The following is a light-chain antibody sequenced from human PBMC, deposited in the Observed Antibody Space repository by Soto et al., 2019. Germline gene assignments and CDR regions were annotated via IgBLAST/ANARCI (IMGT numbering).Light chain of an antibody. CDR1: QSISSK. CDR3: QHYNDWRWT. CDR2: AAP. V-gene: IGKV3-15*01. J-gene: IGKJ1*01. Sequence: EIVMTQSPATLSVSPGEGATLSCRASQSISSKLAWYQQKPGQAPRLLIYAAPTRATGVPARFSGSGSGTEFSLTVSSLQSEDLAVYYCQHYNDWRWTFGQGTKVEIK.